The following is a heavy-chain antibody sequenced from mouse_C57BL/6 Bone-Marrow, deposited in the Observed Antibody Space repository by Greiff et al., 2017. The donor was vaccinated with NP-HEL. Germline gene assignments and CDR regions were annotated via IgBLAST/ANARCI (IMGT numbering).Heavy chain of an antibody. Sequence: EVKVEESEGGLVQPGSSMKLSCTASGFTFSDYYMAWVRQVPEKGLEWVANINYDGSSTYYLDSLKSRFIISRDNATNILYLQMSSLKSEDTATYYCARGGDYYDYPAGFAYWGQGTLVTVSA. CDR1: GFTFSDYY. CDR3: ARGGDYYDYPAGFAY. D-gene: IGHD2-4*01. V-gene: IGHV5-16*01. CDR2: INYDGSST. J-gene: IGHJ3*01.